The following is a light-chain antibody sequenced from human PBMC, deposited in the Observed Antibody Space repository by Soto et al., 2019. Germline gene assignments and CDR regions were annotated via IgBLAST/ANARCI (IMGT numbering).Light chain of an antibody. Sequence: DIQMTQSPSTLSASVGDRVTITCRASQNINDWLAWYQQKPGKAPKLLIYKASSLESGVPSRFSGSGSGTEFTLTISSLQPDDFATYYCEQYDIYPWTFALGTKVEIK. J-gene: IGKJ1*01. CDR2: KAS. CDR3: EQYDIYPWT. V-gene: IGKV1-5*03. CDR1: QNINDW.